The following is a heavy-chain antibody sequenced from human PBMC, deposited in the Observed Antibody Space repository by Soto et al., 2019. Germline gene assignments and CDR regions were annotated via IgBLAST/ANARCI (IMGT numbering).Heavy chain of an antibody. CDR3: AKEGGLSGSYYISSSYYFDY. D-gene: IGHD1-26*01. CDR2: ISYDGGNT. V-gene: IGHV3-30*18. J-gene: IGHJ4*02. CDR1: GFTFSSYG. Sequence: GGSLRLSCAASGFTFSSYGMHWVRQAPGKGLEWVAIISYDGGNTYYADSVKGRFTISRDNSKNTLYLQMNSLRAEDTSVYYCAKEGGLSGSYYISSSYYFDYWGQGTLVTVSS.